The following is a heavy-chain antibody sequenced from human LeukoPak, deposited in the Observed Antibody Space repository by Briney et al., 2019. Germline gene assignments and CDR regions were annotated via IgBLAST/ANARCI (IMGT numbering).Heavy chain of an antibody. CDR1: GFTFSNYN. CDR3: ARDSQAVGTDFDY. D-gene: IGHD6-13*01. CDR2: VSSSSSYI. J-gene: IGHJ4*02. Sequence: GGSLRLSCAASGFTFSNYNMNWVRQAPGKGLEWVSSVSSSSSYITYADSVKGRFTISRDNAKNSLYLQMHSLGAEDTAVYYCARDSQAVGTDFDYWGQGTLVTVSS. V-gene: IGHV3-21*01.